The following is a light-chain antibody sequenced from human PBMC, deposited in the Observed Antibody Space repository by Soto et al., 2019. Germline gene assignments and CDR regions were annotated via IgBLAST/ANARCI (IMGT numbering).Light chain of an antibody. J-gene: IGKJ1*01. CDR1: QSVSSY. CDR2: DAS. V-gene: IGKV3-11*01. Sequence: EIVLTQSPGTLSLSPGERATLSCRASQSVSSYLAWYQQKPGQAPRLLIYDASNRATVIPARFSGSGSGTDFTLTISGLEPEDFAVYYCKQRSDWPTWTFGHGTKVDNK. CDR3: KQRSDWPTWT.